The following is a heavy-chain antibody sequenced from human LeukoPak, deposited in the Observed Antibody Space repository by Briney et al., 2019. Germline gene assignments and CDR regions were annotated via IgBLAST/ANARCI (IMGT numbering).Heavy chain of an antibody. CDR2: ISSYNGNT. CDR3: ARSMRGMGATTGDFDY. J-gene: IGHJ4*02. Sequence: ASVKFSFKASGYPFTSYGISWVRPAPGQGLEWMGWISSYNGNTNYSQKLQGRVTMTTDTSTSTAYMELRSLRSDDTAVYYCARSMRGMGATTGDFDYWGQGTLVTVSS. D-gene: IGHD1-26*01. V-gene: IGHV1-18*01. CDR1: GYPFTSYG.